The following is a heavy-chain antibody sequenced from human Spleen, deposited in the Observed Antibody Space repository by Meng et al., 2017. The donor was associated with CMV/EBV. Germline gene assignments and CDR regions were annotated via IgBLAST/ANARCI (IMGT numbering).Heavy chain of an antibody. V-gene: IGHV3-7*01. CDR2: IKQDGSEK. J-gene: IGHJ6*02. D-gene: IGHD3-10*01. CDR3: ARDGTYYYGSGRRDYYYYGMDV. CDR1: GFTFGDYA. Sequence: GESLKISCTASGFTFGDYAMSWVRQAPGKGLEWVANIKQDGSEKYYVDSVKGRFTISRDNAKNSLYLQMNSLRAEDTAVYYCARDGTYYYGSGRRDYYYYGMDVWGQGTTVTVS.